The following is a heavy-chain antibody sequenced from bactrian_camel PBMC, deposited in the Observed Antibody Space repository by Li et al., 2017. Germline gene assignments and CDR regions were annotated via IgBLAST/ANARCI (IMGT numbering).Heavy chain of an antibody. V-gene: IGHV3S40*01. D-gene: IGHD2*01. Sequence: VQLVESGGGSVQAGGSLRLSCLVSGYTGRGMAWFRQAAGMEREPVAALNSGSAGSPWYADSVKDRFTIALASTKNTVDLQMNALSPEDSATYYCATGFFSAVDSERTGWWYWSGRDIVTGARGPRSPSP. J-gene: IGHJ4*01. CDR1: GYTGRG. CDR2: LNSGSAGSP. CDR3: ATGFFSAVDSERTGWWYWSGRDIVT.